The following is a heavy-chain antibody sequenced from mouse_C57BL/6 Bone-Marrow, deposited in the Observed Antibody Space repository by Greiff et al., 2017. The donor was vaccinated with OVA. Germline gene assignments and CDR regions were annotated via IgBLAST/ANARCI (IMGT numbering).Heavy chain of an antibody. J-gene: IGHJ2*01. CDR2: INPNNGGT. V-gene: IGHV1-26*01. CDR1: GYTFTDYY. Sequence: EVQLQQSGPELVKPGASVKISCKASGYTFTDYYMNWVKQSHGKSLEWIGDINPNNGGTIYNQKFKGKATLTVDKSSSTAYMELRSLTSEDSAVYYCARSDYFDYWGQGTTLTVSS. CDR3: ARSDYFDY.